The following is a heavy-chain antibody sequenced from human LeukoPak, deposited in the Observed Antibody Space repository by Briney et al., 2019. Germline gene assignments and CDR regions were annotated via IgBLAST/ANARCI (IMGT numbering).Heavy chain of an antibody. CDR2: ISGSGGST. Sequence: GGSLRLSCAASGFTFSSYAMSWVRQAPGKGLEWVSAISGSGGSTYYADSVKGRFTISRDNTKNTLYLQMNSLRAEDTAVYYCAKDIVVVVAARNDAFDIWGQGTMVTVSS. V-gene: IGHV3-23*01. D-gene: IGHD2-15*01. CDR1: GFTFSSYA. J-gene: IGHJ3*02. CDR3: AKDIVVVVAARNDAFDI.